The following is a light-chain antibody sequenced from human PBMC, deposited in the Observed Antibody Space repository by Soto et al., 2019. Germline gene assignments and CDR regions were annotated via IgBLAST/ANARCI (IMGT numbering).Light chain of an antibody. Sequence: EIVMTQSPATLSVSPGERATLSCRASQSGSSNLAWYQQKPGQAPRLLIYGASTMATGIPARFSGSGSGTEFTLTISTRQSEDFAVYYCQQYNNWPPWTFGQGTKVEIK. J-gene: IGKJ1*01. CDR1: QSGSSN. V-gene: IGKV3-15*01. CDR3: QQYNNWPPWT. CDR2: GAS.